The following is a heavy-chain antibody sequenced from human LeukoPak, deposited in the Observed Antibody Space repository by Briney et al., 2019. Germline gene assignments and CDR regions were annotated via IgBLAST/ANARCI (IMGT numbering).Heavy chain of an antibody. J-gene: IGHJ4*02. Sequence: GASVKVSGKASAYTFTGYYMHGVRQAPGQGLEWMGWINPNSGGTNYAQKFQGRVTMTRDTSINTAYMELSRLRSDDTAVYYCAKTPPVSPYYFDYWGQGTLVTVSS. D-gene: IGHD3-16*01. CDR2: INPNSGGT. CDR1: AYTFTGYY. V-gene: IGHV1-2*02. CDR3: AKTPPVSPYYFDY.